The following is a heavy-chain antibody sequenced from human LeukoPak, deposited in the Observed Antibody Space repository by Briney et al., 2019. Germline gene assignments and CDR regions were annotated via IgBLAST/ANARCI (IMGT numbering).Heavy chain of an antibody. J-gene: IGHJ4*02. CDR3: ARSRLLWFGEAIGFDY. V-gene: IGHV5-10-1*01. D-gene: IGHD3-10*01. CDR2: IDPSDSYT. CDR1: GYSFTSYW. Sequence: GESLKISCKGSGYSFTSYWISWVRQMPGKGLEWMGRIDPSDSYTNYNPSFQGHVTISADKSISTANLQWSSLKASDTAMYYCARSRLLWFGEAIGFDYWGQGTLVTVSS.